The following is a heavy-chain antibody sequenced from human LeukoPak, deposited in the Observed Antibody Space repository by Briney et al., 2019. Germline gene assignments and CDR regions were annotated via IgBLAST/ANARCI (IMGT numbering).Heavy chain of an antibody. CDR2: TNYSGRT. D-gene: IGHD3-16*01. V-gene: IGHV4-59*01. CDR1: GGSIRSYY. J-gene: IGHJ4*02. Sequence: SETLSLTCTVSGGSIRSYYWGWIRQPPGKGLEWIGYTNYSGRTNYNPSLKSGVTISVDTSKNQVSLKLSSVTAADTAVYYCARESGGSYYDYWGQGTRVTVSS. CDR3: ARESGGSYYDY.